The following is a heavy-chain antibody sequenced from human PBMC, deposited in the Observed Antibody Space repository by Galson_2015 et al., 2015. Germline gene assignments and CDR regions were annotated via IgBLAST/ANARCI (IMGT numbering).Heavy chain of an antibody. J-gene: IGHJ4*02. CDR3: ARGSYDSSGYYGYFDY. CDR2: ISYDGSNK. V-gene: IGHV3-30*03. D-gene: IGHD3-22*01. Sequence: SLRLSCAASGFTFSSYGMHWVRQAPGKGLEWVAVISYDGSNKYYADSVKGRFTISRDNSKNTLYLQMNSLRAEDTAVYYCARGSYDSSGYYGYFDYWGQGTLVTVSS. CDR1: GFTFSSYG.